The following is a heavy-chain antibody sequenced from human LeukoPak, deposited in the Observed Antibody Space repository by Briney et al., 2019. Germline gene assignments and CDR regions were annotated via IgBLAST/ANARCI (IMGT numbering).Heavy chain of an antibody. V-gene: IGHV4-61*02. J-gene: IGHJ4*02. D-gene: IGHD3-22*01. CDR2: IYTSGST. CDR1: GGSISSGSYY. Sequence: PSQTLSLTCTVSGGSISSGSYYWSWIRQPAGKGLEWIGRIYTSGSTNYNPSLKSRVTISVDKSKNQFSLKLSSVTAADTAVYYCARETYYYDSSGYYYKGNFDYWGQGTLVTVSS. CDR3: ARETYYYDSSGYYYKGNFDY.